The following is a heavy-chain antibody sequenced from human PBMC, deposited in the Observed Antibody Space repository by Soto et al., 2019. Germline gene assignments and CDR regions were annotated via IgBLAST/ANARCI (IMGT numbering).Heavy chain of an antibody. D-gene: IGHD2-15*01. CDR3: ARGGYCSGGSCYANDAFDI. J-gene: IGHJ3*02. CDR2: ISSSSSTI. Sequence: GGSLRLSCAASVFPFSSYSMNWVRQAPGKGLEWASYISSSSSTIYYADSVKGRFTISRDNAKNSLYLQMNSLRAEDTAVYYCARGGYCSGGSCYANDAFDIWGQGTMVTVSS. V-gene: IGHV3-48*01. CDR1: VFPFSSYS.